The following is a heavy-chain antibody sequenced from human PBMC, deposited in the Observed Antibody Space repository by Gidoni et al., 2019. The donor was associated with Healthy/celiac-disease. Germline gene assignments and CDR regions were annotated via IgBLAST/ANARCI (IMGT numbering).Heavy chain of an antibody. CDR3: AKGVYDVWSGYPELDY. CDR1: GYTFTSYD. CDR2: MNPNSGNT. V-gene: IGHV1-8*01. D-gene: IGHD3-3*01. J-gene: IGHJ4*02. Sequence: QWQLLQAEAEVKMPGPGGKVYCKSAGYTFTSYDINWVRHATGQVLDWMGCMNPNSGNTVYASKCQRSATMIRNTSISTAYMVLSSFSSEATVFYYGAKGVYDVWSGYPELDYWGQGTLVTVSS.